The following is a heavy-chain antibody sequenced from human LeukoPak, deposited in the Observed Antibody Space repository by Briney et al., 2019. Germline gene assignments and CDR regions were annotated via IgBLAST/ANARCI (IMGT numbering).Heavy chain of an antibody. CDR3: ARFGGGLKGFGY. V-gene: IGHV4-34*01. Sequence: PSETLSLTCAVYGGSFSGYYWSWIRQPPGKGLEWIGEINHSGSTNYNPSLKSRVTISVDTSKNQFSLKLSSVTAADTAVYYCARFGGGLKGFGYWGQGTLVTVSS. D-gene: IGHD3-16*01. CDR2: INHSGST. CDR1: GGSFSGYY. J-gene: IGHJ4*02.